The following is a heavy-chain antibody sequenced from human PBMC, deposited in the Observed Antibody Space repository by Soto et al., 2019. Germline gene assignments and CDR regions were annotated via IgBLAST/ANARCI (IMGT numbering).Heavy chain of an antibody. J-gene: IGHJ4*02. Sequence: SDTLSLTCTVSGGSISPFYWSWVRQPPGKGLEWIGYLYYSDNTNYNPSLKSRVTISVDASKNQVSLRLTSVTAADTAVYYCARVGGVAARTFDYWGQGXVVTVSS. CDR1: GGSISPFY. CDR3: ARVGGVAARTFDY. V-gene: IGHV4-59*01. D-gene: IGHD3-16*01. CDR2: LYYSDNT.